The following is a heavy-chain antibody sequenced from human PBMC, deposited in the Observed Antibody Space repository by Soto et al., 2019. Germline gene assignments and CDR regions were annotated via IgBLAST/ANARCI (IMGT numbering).Heavy chain of an antibody. CDR2: INPNSGGT. CDR3: ARERPRWLRFEGSDYYYYYGMDV. D-gene: IGHD5-12*01. Sequence: ASLKVSCKASGYTFTGYYMHWVRQAPGQGLEWMGWINPNSGGTNYAQKFQGRVTMTRDTSISTAYMELSRLRSDDMAVYYWARERPRWLRFEGSDYYYYYGMDVWGQGTTVTVSS. J-gene: IGHJ6*02. CDR1: GYTFTGYY. V-gene: IGHV1-2*02.